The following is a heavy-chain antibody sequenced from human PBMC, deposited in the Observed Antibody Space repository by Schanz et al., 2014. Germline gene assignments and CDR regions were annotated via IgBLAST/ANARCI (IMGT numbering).Heavy chain of an antibody. CDR1: GFTFSSHW. V-gene: IGHV3-48*01. CDR3: VRDSFFAFDY. Sequence: DVQLLESGGGLVQPGGSLRLSCAASGFTFSSHWMHWVRQDPGKGLVWVSYVSRSTPDIYYADSVKGRFTMSRDNAKNSVFLQMNSLRAEDTAVYYCVRDSFFAFDYWGQGTLVTVSS. J-gene: IGHJ4*02. CDR2: VSRSTPDI. D-gene: IGHD3-3*01.